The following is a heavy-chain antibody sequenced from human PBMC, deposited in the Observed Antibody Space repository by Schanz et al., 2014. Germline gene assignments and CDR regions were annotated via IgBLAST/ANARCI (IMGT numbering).Heavy chain of an antibody. CDR2: INAHTGNT. CDR1: GYTFTSYY. J-gene: IGHJ3*02. V-gene: IGHV1-2*02. D-gene: IGHD3-10*01. Sequence: QVQLVQSGAEVKKPGASVKVSCKASGYTFTSYYMHWVRQAPGQGPELMGWINAHTGNTQYAQKFQSRVNMTRDTVTTTVHLELTRLRTDDTAIYYCARVHIATYHYNSPGAFDIWGQGTRVTVSS. CDR3: ARVHIATYHYNSPGAFDI.